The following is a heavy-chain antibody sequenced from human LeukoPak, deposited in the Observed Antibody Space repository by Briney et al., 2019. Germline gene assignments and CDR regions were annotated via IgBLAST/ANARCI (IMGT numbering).Heavy chain of an antibody. V-gene: IGHV4-30-4*01. CDR3: AREKCSGGICYSGFDC. Sequence: PSQTLSLTCTVSGGSISSGDYFWSWIRQPPGTALEWIGYIYYSGSTYYNSSLKSRVTISIDTSKNQFSLKLSSVTAADTAVYYCAREKCSGGICYSGFDCWGQGTLVTVSS. CDR1: GGSISSGDYF. D-gene: IGHD2-15*01. J-gene: IGHJ4*02. CDR2: IYYSGST.